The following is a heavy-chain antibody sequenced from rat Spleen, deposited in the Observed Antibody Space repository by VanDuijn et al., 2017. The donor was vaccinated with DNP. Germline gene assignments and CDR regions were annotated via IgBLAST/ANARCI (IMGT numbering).Heavy chain of an antibody. CDR3: ARHEDYSSYIYGFAY. V-gene: IGHV5S13*01. Sequence: EVQLVESGGGLVQPGRSLKLSCSASGFTFSDYNMAWVRQAPQKGLEWVATISTGGGITYYRDSVKGRFTISRDDAKNTQYLQMDSLRSEDTATYYCARHEDYSSYIYGFAYWGQGTLVTVSS. J-gene: IGHJ3*01. CDR1: GFTFSDYN. D-gene: IGHD1-2*01. CDR2: ISTGGGIT.